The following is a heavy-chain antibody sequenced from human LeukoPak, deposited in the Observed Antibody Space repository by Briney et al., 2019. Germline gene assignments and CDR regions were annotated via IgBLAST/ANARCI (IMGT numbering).Heavy chain of an antibody. D-gene: IGHD6-19*01. CDR1: GDSTSSGDYF. Sequence: SQTLSLTCTVSGDSTSSGDYFWSWIRQPPGGGLEWVGYIYYSGTTYYNPSLKSRVTISVDTSKNQFSLNLTSVTAQDTAVYYCARETMAGHLDYWGQGTLVTVSS. CDR3: ARETMAGHLDY. J-gene: IGHJ4*02. CDR2: IYYSGTT. V-gene: IGHV4-30-4*01.